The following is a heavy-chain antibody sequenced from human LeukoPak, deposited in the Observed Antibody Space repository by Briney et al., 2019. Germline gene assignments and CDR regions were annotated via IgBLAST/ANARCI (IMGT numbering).Heavy chain of an antibody. CDR3: ARTSSSSIFFDY. J-gene: IGHJ4*02. CDR2: IWYDGSNE. D-gene: IGHD6-6*01. Sequence: GGSLRLSCAASGFTFSNYGMHWVRQAPGKGLEGVAVIWYDGSNEYYTDSVKGRFTISRDNSKNTLSLQMNSLRAEDTAVYYCARTSSSSIFFDYWGQGTLVTVSS. CDR1: GFTFSNYG. V-gene: IGHV3-33*01.